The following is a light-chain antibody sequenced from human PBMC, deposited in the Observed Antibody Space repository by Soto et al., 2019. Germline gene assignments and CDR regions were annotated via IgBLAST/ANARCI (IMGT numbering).Light chain of an antibody. Sequence: EIVMTRSPATLSVSPGERATLSCRAGQSVSTNLAWYQHKPGQTPRLVIYGASTRANGVPDRFGGSRSGTEFTLTINNLEPEDFAVYYCQQRNVWPPITFGQGTRLEIK. CDR1: QSVSTN. V-gene: IGKV3D-15*01. CDR3: QQRNVWPPIT. CDR2: GAS. J-gene: IGKJ5*01.